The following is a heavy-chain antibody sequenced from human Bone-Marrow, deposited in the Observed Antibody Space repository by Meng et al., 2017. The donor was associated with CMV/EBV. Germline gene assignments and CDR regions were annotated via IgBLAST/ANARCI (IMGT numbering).Heavy chain of an antibody. CDR3: ARDRRITMVRGVTLDGMDV. V-gene: IGHV1-18*04. D-gene: IGHD3-10*01. CDR2: ISAYNGNT. CDR1: GYTFTPYY. Sequence: ASVKVSCKTSGYTFTPYYIHWVRQAPGQGLEWMGWISAYNGNTNYAQKLQGRVTMTTDTSTSTAYMELRSLRSDDTAVYYCARDRRITMVRGVTLDGMDVWGQGTTVTVSS. J-gene: IGHJ6*02.